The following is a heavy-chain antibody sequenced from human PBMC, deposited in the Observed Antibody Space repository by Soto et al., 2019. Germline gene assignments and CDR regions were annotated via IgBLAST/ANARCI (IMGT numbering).Heavy chain of an antibody. Sequence: EVQLLESGGDLVQPGGSLRLSCVVSGFTFSNFAMSWVRQAPGKGPEWVAAIGGSGGYIFYADSVKGRFTISRDDSKNTQYLQMNSLRAEDTAVYYCAKDPVLFHSGSRYYYFDNWGQGTLVTVSS. CDR3: AKDPVLFHSGSRYYYFDN. J-gene: IGHJ4*02. V-gene: IGHV3-23*01. CDR1: GFTFSNFA. CDR2: IGGSGGYI. D-gene: IGHD6-13*01.